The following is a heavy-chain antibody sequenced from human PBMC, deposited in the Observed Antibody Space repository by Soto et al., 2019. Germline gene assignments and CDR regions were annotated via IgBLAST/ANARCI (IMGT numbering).Heavy chain of an antibody. CDR3: ARLEYSSSEFDY. J-gene: IGHJ4*02. V-gene: IGHV4-59*01. D-gene: IGHD6-6*01. Sequence: KPSETLSLSCTVSGGSISSYYWSWIRQPPGKGLEWIGYIYYSGSTNYYPSLKSRVTISVDTSKNQFSLKLSSVTVADTAVYYCARLEYSSSEFDYWGQGTLVTVSS. CDR1: GGSISSYY. CDR2: IYYSGST.